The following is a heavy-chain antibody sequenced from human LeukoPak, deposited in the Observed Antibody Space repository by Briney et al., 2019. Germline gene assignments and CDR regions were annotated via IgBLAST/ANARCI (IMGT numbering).Heavy chain of an antibody. V-gene: IGHV1-69*04. CDR3: ASPYYYDSSGYPLDD. CDR1: GGTFSSYA. D-gene: IGHD3-22*01. J-gene: IGHJ4*02. Sequence: SVKVSCKASGGTFSSYAISWVRQAPGQGLEWMGRIIPILGIANYAQKFQGRVTITADKSTSTAYMELSSLRSEDTAVYYCASPYYYDSSGYPLDDWGQGTLVTVSS. CDR2: IIPILGIA.